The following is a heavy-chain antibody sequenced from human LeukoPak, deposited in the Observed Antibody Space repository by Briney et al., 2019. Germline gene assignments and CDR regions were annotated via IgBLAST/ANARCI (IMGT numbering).Heavy chain of an antibody. D-gene: IGHD2-2*01. J-gene: IGHJ6*03. CDR2: IKQDGSEK. CDR3: ARVLGSTSYHMDV. Sequence: GGSLRLSCAASGLTFSSYWMSWVRQAPGKGLEWVANIKQDGSEKYYVDSVKGRFTISRDNAKNSLYLQMNSLRAEDTAVYYCARVLGSTSYHMDVWGKGTTVTVSS. V-gene: IGHV3-7*01. CDR1: GLTFSSYW.